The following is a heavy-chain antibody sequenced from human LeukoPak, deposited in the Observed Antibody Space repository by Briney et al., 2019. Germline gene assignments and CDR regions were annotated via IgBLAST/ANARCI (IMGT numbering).Heavy chain of an antibody. J-gene: IGHJ6*02. CDR1: GFTFSDYA. V-gene: IGHV3-23*01. Sequence: GGSLRLSCAASGFTFSDYAMTWVRQAPGKGLQWVSTISGSGAITHYAASVKGRFSISRDNSRKILDLQLNSLRAEDTAVYYCAKTLQQQMINRVAYYCYGMDVWGRGTTVTVSS. CDR2: ISGSGAIT. D-gene: IGHD6-13*01. CDR3: AKTLQQQMINRVAYYCYGMDV.